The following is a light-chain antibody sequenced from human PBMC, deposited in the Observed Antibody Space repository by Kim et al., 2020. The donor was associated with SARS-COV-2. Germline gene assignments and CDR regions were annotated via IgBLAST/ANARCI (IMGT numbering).Light chain of an antibody. J-gene: IGKJ1*01. CDR3: QQYVNWPQT. CDR1: QNVSNN. CDR2: CAS. Sequence: VSPGESATLPCRASQNVSNNLAWYQQRLGQAPTLLIYCASTRATGRPARFSGGGSGAEFTLTISSLQSEDFAVYYCQQYVNWPQTFGQGTKVDIK. V-gene: IGKV3-15*01.